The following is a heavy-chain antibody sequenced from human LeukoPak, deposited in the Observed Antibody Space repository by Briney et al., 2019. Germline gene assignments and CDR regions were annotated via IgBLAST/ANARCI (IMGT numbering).Heavy chain of an antibody. V-gene: IGHV3-7*01. CDR2: IKQDGSEK. D-gene: IGHD1-26*01. CDR1: GFTFSSYW. J-gene: IGHJ3*02. Sequence: GGSQRLSCAASGFTFSSYWMSWVRQAPGKGLEWVANIKQDGSEKYYVDSVKGRFTISRDNAKNSLYLQMNSLRAEDTAVYYCAREHSGSFDAFDIWGQGTMVTVSS. CDR3: AREHSGSFDAFDI.